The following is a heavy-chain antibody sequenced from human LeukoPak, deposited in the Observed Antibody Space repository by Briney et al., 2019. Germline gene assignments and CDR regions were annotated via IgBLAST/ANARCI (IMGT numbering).Heavy chain of an antibody. D-gene: IGHD2-21*02. CDR1: GFNFTNYD. Sequence: GGSLRLSCAASGFNFTNYDMHWVRQAPGKGREWVAFIRYDGSDKFYADSVKGRFTISRDNSKNTLYLQMNSLRTEDTAVYYCAKGDTSWGQGTLVTVSS. V-gene: IGHV3-30*02. J-gene: IGHJ5*02. CDR3: AKGDTS. CDR2: IRYDGSDK.